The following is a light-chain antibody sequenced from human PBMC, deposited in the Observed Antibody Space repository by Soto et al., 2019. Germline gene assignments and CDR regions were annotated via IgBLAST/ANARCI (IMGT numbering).Light chain of an antibody. CDR3: HQYQSYS. Sequence: IVMTQYPASRSLSPGERATLSCRASQNVRSNLAWYQQKPGQAPRLLIYHASTGATSIPARFSGSGSGTDFTLTISSLQPDDLATYYCHQYQSYSFGQGTKVDIK. CDR2: HAS. J-gene: IGKJ1*01. V-gene: IGKV3-15*01. CDR1: QNVRSN.